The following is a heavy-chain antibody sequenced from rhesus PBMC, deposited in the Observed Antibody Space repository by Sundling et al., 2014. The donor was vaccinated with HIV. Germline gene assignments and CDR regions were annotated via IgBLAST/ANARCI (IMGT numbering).Heavy chain of an antibody. CDR3: ARVLAAAGLGY. CDR2: IYGGGGST. J-gene: IGHJ4*01. V-gene: IGHV4-160*01. D-gene: IGHD6-31*01. CDR1: GGSISDSHY. Sequence: QVQLQESGPGLVKPSETLSLTCAVSGGSISDSHYWSWIRQAPGKGLEWIGRIYGGGGSTDYNPSLKSRVTISIDTSKNQFSLKLSSVTAADTAVYYCARVLAAAGLGYWGQGVLVTVSS.